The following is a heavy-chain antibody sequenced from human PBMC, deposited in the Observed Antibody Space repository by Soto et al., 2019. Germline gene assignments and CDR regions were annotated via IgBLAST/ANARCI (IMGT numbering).Heavy chain of an antibody. D-gene: IGHD2-8*02. J-gene: IGHJ4*02. CDR1: GFSLNDHE. Sequence: GGSLRLSCEASGFSLNDHEMKWVRQAPGKGLEWVAYMCRSGSSVKDRFSISRDNSRNTLFLLMNNLRADDSAMYYCTKASREYEPTGLLFDSWGQGTLVTVSS. CDR2: MCRSG. CDR3: TKASREYEPTGLLFDS. V-gene: IGHV3-23*05.